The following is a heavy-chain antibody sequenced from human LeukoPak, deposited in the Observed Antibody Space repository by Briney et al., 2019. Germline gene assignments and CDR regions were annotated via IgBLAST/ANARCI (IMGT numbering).Heavy chain of an antibody. Sequence: ASVKVSCKASGYTFTSYDINWVRQAPGQGLEWMGWMNPNSGNTGYAQKFQGRVTMTRNTSISTAYMELSSLRSEDTAVYYCARDDSRGCSSTSCYPWFDPWGQGTLVTVSS. J-gene: IGHJ5*02. CDR2: MNPNSGNT. D-gene: IGHD2-2*01. CDR3: ARDDSRGCSSTSCYPWFDP. CDR1: GYTFTSYD. V-gene: IGHV1-8*01.